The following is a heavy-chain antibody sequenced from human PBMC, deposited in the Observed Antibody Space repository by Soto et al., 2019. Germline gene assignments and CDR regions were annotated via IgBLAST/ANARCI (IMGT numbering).Heavy chain of an antibody. Sequence: QIQLVQSGAELKKPGASVKVSCKASGYDFITYGITWVRQAPGQGLEWMGWISAYSGDTNYAQKFQGGVTMTTDTSTSTAYMELRGLRSDDTAMYYCAKATWVQLCEFWGQGTLVTVSS. J-gene: IGHJ4*02. CDR1: GYDFITYG. CDR3: AKATWVQLCEF. V-gene: IGHV1-18*01. CDR2: ISAYSGDT. D-gene: IGHD3-16*01.